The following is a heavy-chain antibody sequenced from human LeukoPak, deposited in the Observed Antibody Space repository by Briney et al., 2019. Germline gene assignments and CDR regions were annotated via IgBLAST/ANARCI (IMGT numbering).Heavy chain of an antibody. V-gene: IGHV4-59*08. CDR2: IYYSGST. CDR1: GGSFSGYY. D-gene: IGHD2-15*01. J-gene: IGHJ4*02. Sequence: SETLSLTCAVYGGSFSGYYWSWIRQPPGKGLEWIGYIYYSGSTNYNPSLKSRVTISVDTSKNQFSLKLSSVTAADTAVYYCASQYCSGGSCYLDYWGQGTLVTVSS. CDR3: ASQYCSGGSCYLDY.